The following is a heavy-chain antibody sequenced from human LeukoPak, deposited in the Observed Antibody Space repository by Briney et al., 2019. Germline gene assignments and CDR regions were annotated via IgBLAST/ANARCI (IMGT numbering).Heavy chain of an antibody. J-gene: IGHJ4*02. CDR1: GFTVSSNY. Sequence: GGSLRLSCAASGFTVSSNYMSWVRQAPGKGLEWVSVIYSGGSTYYADSVKGRFTISRGNSKNTLYLHMNSLKTEDTAVYYCATAPPSYAPDYWGQGTLVTVSS. V-gene: IGHV3-53*01. CDR2: IYSGGST. CDR3: ATAPPSYAPDY. D-gene: IGHD3-16*01.